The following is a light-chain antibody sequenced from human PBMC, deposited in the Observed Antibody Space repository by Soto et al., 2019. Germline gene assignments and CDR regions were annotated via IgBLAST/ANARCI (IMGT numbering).Light chain of an antibody. CDR3: SSYTSSSPLGV. CDR1: SGDLGAYNY. Sequence: QSVLPQPASVSGSPGQASTISCTGTSGDLGAYNYISWYQQHPGKAPKLMIYEVSDRPSGVSDRFSGSKSANTASLTISGLQAEDEADYYCSSYTSSSPLGVFGGGTKLTVL. V-gene: IGLV2-14*01. CDR2: EVS. J-gene: IGLJ3*02.